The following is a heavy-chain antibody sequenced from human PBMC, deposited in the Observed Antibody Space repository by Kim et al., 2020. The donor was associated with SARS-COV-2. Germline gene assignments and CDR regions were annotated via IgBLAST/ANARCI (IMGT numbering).Heavy chain of an antibody. CDR2: ISGSGGSP. CDR3: AKGDQGYYVSSGYYSYGMDV. J-gene: IGHJ6*02. D-gene: IGHD3-22*01. Sequence: GGSLRLSCAASGFTFSSYAMSWVRQAQGKGLEWVSVISGSGGSPYSADSVKGRFTISRDNSKNTLYLQMNTLRAEDTAVYYCAKGDQGYYVSSGYYSYGMDVWGQGTTVTVSS. V-gene: IGHV3-23*01. CDR1: GFTFSSYA.